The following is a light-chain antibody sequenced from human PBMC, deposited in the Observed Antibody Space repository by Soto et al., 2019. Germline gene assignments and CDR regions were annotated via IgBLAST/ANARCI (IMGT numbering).Light chain of an antibody. J-gene: IGKJ2*01. Sequence: ETVMTQSPATLSVSPAERVTLSCRASQSISTNLAWYQQRPGQAPRLLIFGASRRATDIPARFSGSGSYTEFTLTISSLKSEDFAVYYCLQYNNRPPYTFGQGTRLEI. CDR3: LQYNNRPPYT. V-gene: IGKV3-15*01. CDR2: GAS. CDR1: QSISTN.